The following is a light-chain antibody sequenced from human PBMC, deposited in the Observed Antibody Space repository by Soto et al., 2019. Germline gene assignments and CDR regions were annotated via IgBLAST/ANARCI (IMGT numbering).Light chain of an antibody. Sequence: ETVMTQSPVTLSVSLGERATLSCRASQSVSIHLAWYQQKPGQAPRLLIYDTSTRATGIPARFSGSGSGTELTLTISSLQSEDFAVYYCQQYSNWPPITFGQGTRLEIK. J-gene: IGKJ5*01. CDR2: DTS. CDR3: QQYSNWPPIT. V-gene: IGKV3-15*01. CDR1: QSVSIH.